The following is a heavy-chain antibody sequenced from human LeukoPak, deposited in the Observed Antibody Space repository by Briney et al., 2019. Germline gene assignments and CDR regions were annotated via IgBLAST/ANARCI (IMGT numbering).Heavy chain of an antibody. CDR2: INPNSGGT. V-gene: IGHV1-2*02. J-gene: IGHJ4*02. CDR1: GYTFTGYY. Sequence: ASVKVSCKASGYTFTGYYMHWVRQAPGQGLEWMGWINPNSGGTNYAQKFQGRVTMTRDTSISTAYMELSSLRSDDTAVYYCASVGSYGSGSYYLPTAFDYWGQGTLVTVSS. D-gene: IGHD3-10*01. CDR3: ASVGSYGSGSYYLPTAFDY.